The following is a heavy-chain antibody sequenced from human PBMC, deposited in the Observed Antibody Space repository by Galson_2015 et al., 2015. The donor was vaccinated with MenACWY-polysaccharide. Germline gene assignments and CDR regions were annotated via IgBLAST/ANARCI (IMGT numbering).Heavy chain of an antibody. J-gene: IGHJ4*02. CDR3: AHRKLITVFGLVTDVGLYFDY. D-gene: IGHD3-3*01. Sequence: LVKPTQTLTLTCTFSGLSLSTSGVGVGWIRQPPGKAPEWLALVYWDDDKRYSPSLTNRVTVTKDTSKNQVVLSMTNMDPVDTATYFCAHRKLITVFGLVTDVGLYFDYWSQGTLVTVSS. V-gene: IGHV2-5*02. CDR2: VYWDDDK. CDR1: GLSLSTSGVG.